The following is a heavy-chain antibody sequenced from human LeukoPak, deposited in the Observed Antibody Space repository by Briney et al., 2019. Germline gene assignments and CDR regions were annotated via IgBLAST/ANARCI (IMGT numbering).Heavy chain of an antibody. Sequence: SGGSLRLSCAASGFTFSSYWMSWVRQAPGKGLEWVANIKQDGSEKYYVDSVKGRFTISRDNAKNSLYLQMNSLRAEDTAVYYCAREVSGITMVRGVSDYWGQGTLVTVSS. CDR1: GFTFSSYW. CDR2: IKQDGSEK. J-gene: IGHJ4*02. V-gene: IGHV3-7*01. CDR3: AREVSGITMVRGVSDY. D-gene: IGHD3-10*01.